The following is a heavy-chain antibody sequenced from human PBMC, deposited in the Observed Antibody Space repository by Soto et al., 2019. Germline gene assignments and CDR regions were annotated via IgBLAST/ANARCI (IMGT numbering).Heavy chain of an antibody. CDR1: GGSLSDYW. J-gene: IGHJ4*02. CDR2: INHSGHS. CDR3: ARDFGAGAHFDH. D-gene: IGHD3-10*01. Sequence: QVQLQQWGAGLLKPSETLSLTCVVYGGSLSDYWWSWIRQTPGKGLEWIGEINHSGHSNYNPSLKSRVTISLATAQNQFSLKLTSVTAADTAVYYCARDFGAGAHFDHWGQGRLVTVSS. V-gene: IGHV4-34*01.